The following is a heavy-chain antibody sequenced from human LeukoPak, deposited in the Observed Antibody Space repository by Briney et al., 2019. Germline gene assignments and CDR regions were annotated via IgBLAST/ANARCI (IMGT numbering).Heavy chain of an antibody. D-gene: IGHD3-22*01. V-gene: IGHV1-2*02. Sequence: EASVKVSCKASGYTFTGYYMHWVRQAPGQGLEWMGWINPNSGGTNYAQKFQGRVTMTTDTSTSTAYMELRSLKSDDTAVYYCASLKNYYDSSGYLVTDAFDIWGQGTMVTVSS. CDR3: ASLKNYYDSSGYLVTDAFDI. CDR1: GYTFTGYY. CDR2: INPNSGGT. J-gene: IGHJ3*02.